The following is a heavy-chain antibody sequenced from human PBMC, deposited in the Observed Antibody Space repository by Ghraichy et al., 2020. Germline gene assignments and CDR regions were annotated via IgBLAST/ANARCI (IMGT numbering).Heavy chain of an antibody. D-gene: IGHD2-15*01. V-gene: IGHV3-48*03. Sequence: GGSLRLSCAASGFTFSSYEMNWVRQAPGKGLEWVSYISSSGSTIYYADSVKGRFTISRDNAKNSLYLQMNSLRAEDTAVYYCARDPGSRVVVVAAMDVWPRDHGHRLL. CDR1: GFTFSSYE. CDR3: ARDPGSRVVVVAAMDV. CDR2: ISSSGSTI. J-gene: IGHJ6*02.